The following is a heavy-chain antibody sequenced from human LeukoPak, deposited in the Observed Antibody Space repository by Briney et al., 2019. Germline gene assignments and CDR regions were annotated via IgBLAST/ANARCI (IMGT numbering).Heavy chain of an antibody. CDR1: GGSISSSSYY. CDR2: IYYSGST. D-gene: IGHD3-22*01. CDR3: AGATYYYDSSGYLPMGYFDY. J-gene: IGHJ4*02. V-gene: IGHV4-39*07. Sequence: SETLSLTCTVSGGSISSSSYYWGWIRQPPGKGLEWIGSIYYSGSTYYNPSLKSRITISVDTSKNQFSLKLSSVTAADTAVYYCAGATYYYDSSGYLPMGYFDYWGQGTLVTVSS.